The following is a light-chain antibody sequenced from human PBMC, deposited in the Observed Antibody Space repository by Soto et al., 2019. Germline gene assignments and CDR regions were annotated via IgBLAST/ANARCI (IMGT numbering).Light chain of an antibody. Sequence: EIVLTQSPGTLSLSPGERATLSCRASQSLSSSYLVWYQQKPGQAPRLLIYGASSRATGIPDRFSGSGSGTDFTLTISRLEPEDFALYYCQHYGNTPPSVTFVPGTKVDIK. CDR3: QHYGNTPPSVT. CDR1: QSLSSSY. J-gene: IGKJ3*01. V-gene: IGKV3-20*01. CDR2: GAS.